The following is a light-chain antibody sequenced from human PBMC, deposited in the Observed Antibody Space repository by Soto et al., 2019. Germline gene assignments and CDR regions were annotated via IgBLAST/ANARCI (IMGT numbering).Light chain of an antibody. V-gene: IGLV2-23*03. CDR2: EGS. Sequence: QSALTQPASVSGSPGQSITISCTGTSSDVGSYNLVSWYQQHPGKAPKLMIYEGSKRPSGVSNRFSGSKSGNTASLTISGLKAEDEADYYCCSYAGSSTFVVFGGGTKLT. CDR3: CSYAGSSTFVV. CDR1: SSDVGSYNL. J-gene: IGLJ3*02.